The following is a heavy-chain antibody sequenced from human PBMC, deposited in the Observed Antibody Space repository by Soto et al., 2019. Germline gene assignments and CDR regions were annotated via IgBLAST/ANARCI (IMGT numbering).Heavy chain of an antibody. Sequence: QLQLQESGPGLVKPSETLSLTCTVSGGSISSSSYYWGWIRQPPGKGLEWIGSIYYSGDTYYSPSLKSRVTISVDTSKYQFSLRLSSVTAADTAVYSCARTSPTYYYASGTTLGAFDIWGQGTIVTVSS. CDR3: ARTSPTYYYASGTTLGAFDI. D-gene: IGHD3-10*01. J-gene: IGHJ3*02. CDR2: IYYSGDT. V-gene: IGHV4-39*01. CDR1: GGSISSSSYY.